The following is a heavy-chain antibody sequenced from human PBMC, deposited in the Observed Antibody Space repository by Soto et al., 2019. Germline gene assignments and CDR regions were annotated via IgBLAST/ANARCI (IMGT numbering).Heavy chain of an antibody. CDR2: INQSGDT. CDR1: NWSFSKYY. CDR3: ARGYYYASGSSFPY. J-gene: IGHJ4*02. Sequence: QLQQWGAGLLKPSETLSLPCAVHNWSFSKYYWYWIRQSPGKGLERIGEINQSGDTNYNPSLKRRVTISVDTSTNQFSLILKSLTAAATAEYYCARGYYYASGSSFPYWGQGTLVTVSS. V-gene: IGHV4-34*01. D-gene: IGHD3-10*01.